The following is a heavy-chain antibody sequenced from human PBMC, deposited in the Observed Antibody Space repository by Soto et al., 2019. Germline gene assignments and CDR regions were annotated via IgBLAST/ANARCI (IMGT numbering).Heavy chain of an antibody. CDR3: ARVGYHSSDYLSKWFDP. D-gene: IGHD3-22*01. V-gene: IGHV4-61*01. CDR1: GDSVRSGIYY. CDR2: IDYSGST. J-gene: IGHJ5*02. Sequence: QVQLQESGPGLVKPSETLSLTCTVSGDSVRSGIYYWSWIRQPPGKRLELIGFIDYSGSTNHNPPLKSRVTISIDTSKNQFSLKLKSVTAADTAVYYCARVGYHSSDYLSKWFDPWGQGTLVTVSS.